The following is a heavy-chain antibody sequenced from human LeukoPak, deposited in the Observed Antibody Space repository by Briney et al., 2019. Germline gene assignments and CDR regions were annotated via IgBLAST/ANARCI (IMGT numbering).Heavy chain of an antibody. V-gene: IGHV3-23*01. CDR1: GFTFSSYV. CDR3: AKGTGYSSGWAFDY. Sequence: GGSLRLSCAASGFTFSSYVMSWVRQAPEKGLEWVSAISGSGDSTYYADSVKGRFTISRDNSKNTLYLQMNSLRAEDTAVYYCAKGTGYSSGWAFDYWGQGTLVTVSS. D-gene: IGHD6-19*01. CDR2: ISGSGDST. J-gene: IGHJ4*02.